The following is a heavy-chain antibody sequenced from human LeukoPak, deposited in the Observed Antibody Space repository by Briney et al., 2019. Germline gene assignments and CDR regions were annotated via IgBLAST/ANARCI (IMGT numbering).Heavy chain of an antibody. CDR3: ARADLFDDSSGYYKRFDY. Sequence: PSGTLSLTCTVSSGSIFNNNWWSWVRQPPGKGLEWIGQIFHSGSTNYNPSLKSRVTISVDTSKNQFSLKLSSVTAADTAVYYWARADLFDDSSGYYKRFDYWGQGTLVTVSS. J-gene: IGHJ4*02. D-gene: IGHD3-22*01. V-gene: IGHV4-4*02. CDR2: IFHSGST. CDR1: SGSIFNNNW.